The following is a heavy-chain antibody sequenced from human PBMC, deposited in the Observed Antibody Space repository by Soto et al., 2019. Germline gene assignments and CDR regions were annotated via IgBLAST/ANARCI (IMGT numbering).Heavy chain of an antibody. J-gene: IGHJ4*02. CDR2: VFFSGST. CDR1: GGSINSDY. D-gene: IGHD5-12*01. CDR3: ARGLERGYSGYGAVDY. V-gene: IGHV4-59*01. Sequence: KASETLSLTCTVSGGSINSDYWSWIRQSPGKGLEWIGYVFFSGSTNYNHSFKSRVTISVDTSKNQIYLRVTSVTAADTAVYYCARGLERGYSGYGAVDYWGQGTLVTVSS.